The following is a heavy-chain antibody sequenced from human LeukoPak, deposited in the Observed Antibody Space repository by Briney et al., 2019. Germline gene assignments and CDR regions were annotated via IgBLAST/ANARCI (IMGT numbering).Heavy chain of an antibody. D-gene: IGHD3-9*01. CDR1: GGSISTYC. V-gene: IGHV4-59*01. CDR3: ARGGGYFEWDYYFDY. Sequence: SETLSLTCTVSGGSISTYCWSWIRQAPGKGLEWIGCMSDSGGTNYKPSLKSRVTISVDMSQNQFSLRLNSVTAADTAVYYCARGGGYFEWDYYFDYWGQGTLVTVSS. CDR2: MSDSGGT. J-gene: IGHJ4*02.